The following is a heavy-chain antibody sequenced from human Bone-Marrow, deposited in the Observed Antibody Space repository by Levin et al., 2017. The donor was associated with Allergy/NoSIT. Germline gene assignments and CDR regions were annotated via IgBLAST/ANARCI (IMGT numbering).Heavy chain of an antibody. V-gene: IGHV3-30*04. CDR1: GFTFSSYA. D-gene: IGHD6-6*01. CDR3: ARGRHSSSSSYFDY. Sequence: GGSLRLSCAASGFTFSSYAMHWVRQAPGKGLEWVAVISYDGSNKYYADSVKGRFTISRDNSKNTLYLQMNSLRAEDTAVYYCARGRHSSSSSYFDYWGQGTLVTVSS. J-gene: IGHJ4*02. CDR2: ISYDGSNK.